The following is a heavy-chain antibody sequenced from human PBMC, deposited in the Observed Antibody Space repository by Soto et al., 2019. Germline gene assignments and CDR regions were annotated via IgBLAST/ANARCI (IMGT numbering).Heavy chain of an antibody. D-gene: IGHD6-13*01. CDR3: ARVSPSSRAAEP. Sequence: GASVKVSCKTSGYTFTSYGISWVRQAPGQGLEWMGWISAYNGNTNYAQSLQGRVTMTTDTSTTTAYMELRSLKSDDTAVYYCARVSPSSRAAEPWGQGTLVTSPQ. CDR2: ISAYNGNT. CDR1: GYTFTSYG. J-gene: IGHJ4*02. V-gene: IGHV1-18*01.